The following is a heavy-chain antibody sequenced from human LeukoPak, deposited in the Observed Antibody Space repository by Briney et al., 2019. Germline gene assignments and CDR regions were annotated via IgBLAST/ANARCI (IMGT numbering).Heavy chain of an antibody. Sequence: SETLSLTCTVSGGSISSSSYYWGWIRQPPGKGLEWIGSIYYSGSTYYNPSLKSRVTISVDTSKNQFSLRLSSVTAADTAVYYCARHDVGSGWYYFDYWGQGTLVTVSS. CDR2: IYYSGST. V-gene: IGHV4-39*01. CDR3: ARHDVGSGWYYFDY. CDR1: GGSISSSSYY. D-gene: IGHD6-19*01. J-gene: IGHJ4*02.